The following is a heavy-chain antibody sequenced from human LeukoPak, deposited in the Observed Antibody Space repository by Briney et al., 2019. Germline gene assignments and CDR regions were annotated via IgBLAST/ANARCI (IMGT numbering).Heavy chain of an antibody. CDR3: ARALNTRVVPS. Sequence: SETLSLTCTVSGGSISSYYWSWIRQPPGKGLEWIGYIYYSGSTNYNPSLKSRVTISVDTSQNQFSLKLSSVTAADTAVYYCARALNTRVVPSWGQGTLVTVSS. CDR2: IYYSGST. J-gene: IGHJ5*02. CDR1: GGSISSYY. D-gene: IGHD2-2*01. V-gene: IGHV4-59*12.